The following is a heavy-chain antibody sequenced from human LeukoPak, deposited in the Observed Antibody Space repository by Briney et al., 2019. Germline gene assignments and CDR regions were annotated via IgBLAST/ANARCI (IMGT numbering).Heavy chain of an antibody. CDR3: ASGTVRWLVGIDAFDI. D-gene: IGHD6-19*01. V-gene: IGHV1-2*02. CDR2: IYPNSGGT. CDR1: GYTFTGYY. Sequence: ASVKVSCKASGYTFTGYYMHWVRQAPGQGLEWMGWIYPNSGGTNYAQKFQGRVTMTRDTSISTAYMELSRLRSDDTAVYYCASGTVRWLVGIDAFDIWGQGTMVTVSS. J-gene: IGHJ3*02.